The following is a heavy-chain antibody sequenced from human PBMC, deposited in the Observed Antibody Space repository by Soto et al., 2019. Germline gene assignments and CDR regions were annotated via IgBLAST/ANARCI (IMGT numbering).Heavy chain of an antibody. CDR2: IYYSGST. V-gene: IGHV4-31*03. CDR1: GGSISSGGYY. J-gene: IGHJ5*02. CDR3: PRGDIVVVVDSTGASARYNWFAP. Sequence: SETLSLTCTVSGGSISSGGYYWNWIRQHPGKGLEWIGYIYYSGSTYYNPSLKTRVTISVDTSKSQFSLKLSSVTGADTAVYYCPRGDIVVVVDSTGASARYNWFAPWGLGTPVTVSS. D-gene: IGHD2-15*01.